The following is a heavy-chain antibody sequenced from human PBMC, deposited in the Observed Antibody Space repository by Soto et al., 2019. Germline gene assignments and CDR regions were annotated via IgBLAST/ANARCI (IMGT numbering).Heavy chain of an antibody. V-gene: IGHV3-7*01. CDR2: IKQDGSEK. Sequence: EVQLVESGGGLVQPGGSLRLSCAASGFTFSSYWRSWVRQAPGKGLEWVANIKQDGSEKYYVDSVKGRFTISRDNAKNSLYLQMNSLRAEDTAVYYCATNWFDPWGQGTLVTVSS. J-gene: IGHJ5*02. CDR1: GFTFSSYW. CDR3: ATNWFDP.